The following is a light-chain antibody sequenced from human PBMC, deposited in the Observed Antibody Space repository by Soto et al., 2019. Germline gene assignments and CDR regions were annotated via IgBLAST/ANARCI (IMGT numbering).Light chain of an antibody. CDR3: QQSYSTLRRT. Sequence: DIQMTQSPSSLSASVGDRVTITCRASQSISSYLNWYQQKPGKAPKLLIYAASSLQSGVPSRFSGSGSGTDLTLTISSLQPEDFATYYCQQSYSTLRRTFGQGTKVEIK. V-gene: IGKV1-39*01. J-gene: IGKJ1*01. CDR1: QSISSY. CDR2: AAS.